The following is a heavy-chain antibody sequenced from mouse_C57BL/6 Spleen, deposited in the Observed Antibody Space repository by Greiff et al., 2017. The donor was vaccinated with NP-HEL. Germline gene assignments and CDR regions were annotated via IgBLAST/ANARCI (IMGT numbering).Heavy chain of an antibody. CDR2: IDPSDSYT. CDR3: ARRDYYGSSYLYAMDY. V-gene: IGHV1-69*01. Sequence: VQLQQSGAELVMPGASVKLSCKASGYTFTSYWMHWVKQRPGQGLEWIGEIDPSDSYTNYNQKFKGKSTLTVDKSSSTAYMQLSSLTSEDSAVYYCARRDYYGSSYLYAMDYWGQGTSVTVSS. J-gene: IGHJ4*01. D-gene: IGHD1-1*01. CDR1: GYTFTSYW.